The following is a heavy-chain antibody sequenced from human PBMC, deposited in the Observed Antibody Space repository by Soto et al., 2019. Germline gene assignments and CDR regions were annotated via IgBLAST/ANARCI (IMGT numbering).Heavy chain of an antibody. D-gene: IGHD3-22*01. Sequence: QVQLVESGGGVVQPGRSLRLSCAASGFSFSSYALHWARQAPGKGLEWVALIWYDGSEKYYTDSVKGRFTISRDNSKNTLYLEMNSLRVEDTAVYYCARDRAMTMIGDYWGQGTLVTVSS. J-gene: IGHJ4*02. V-gene: IGHV3-33*01. CDR3: ARDRAMTMIGDY. CDR1: GFSFSSYA. CDR2: IWYDGSEK.